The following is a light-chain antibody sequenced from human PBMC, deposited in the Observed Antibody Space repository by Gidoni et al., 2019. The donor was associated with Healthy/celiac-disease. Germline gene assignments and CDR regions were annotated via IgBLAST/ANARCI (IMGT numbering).Light chain of an antibody. CDR2: AAS. J-gene: IGKJ1*01. CDR1: QGISSY. Sequence: AIRMTQSPSSFSASTGDRVTITCRASQGISSYLAWYQQKPGKAPKLLIYAASILQSGVPSRFSGSGSGTDFTITISCLQSEDFATYYCQQYYSYPRTFGQGTKVEIK. V-gene: IGKV1-8*01. CDR3: QQYYSYPRT.